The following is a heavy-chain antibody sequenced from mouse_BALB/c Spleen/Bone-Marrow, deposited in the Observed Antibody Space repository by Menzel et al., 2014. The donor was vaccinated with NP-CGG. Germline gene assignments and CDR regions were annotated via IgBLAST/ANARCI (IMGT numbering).Heavy chain of an antibody. J-gene: IGHJ1*01. D-gene: IGHD2-4*01. V-gene: IGHV1-82*01. CDR2: IYPGDGDT. CDR3: ARRRDYDRYFDV. CDR1: GYAFSSSW. Sequence: QVQLQQSGPELVKPGASVKISCKASGYAFSSSWMNWVKQRPGQGLEWIGRIYPGDGDTNYNGKFKGKATLTADKSSSTAYMQLSSLTSVDSAVYFCARRRDYDRYFDVWAQGPRSPSPQ.